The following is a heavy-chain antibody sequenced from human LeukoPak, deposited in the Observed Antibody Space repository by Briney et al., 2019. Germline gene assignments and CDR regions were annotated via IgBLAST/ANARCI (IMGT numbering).Heavy chain of an antibody. V-gene: IGHV3-11*04. CDR3: ATAPTEDGDGSSPGY. CDR1: RFTFRDHF. J-gene: IGHJ4*02. D-gene: IGHD4-17*01. Sequence: NPGGSLRLSCAASRFTFRDHFMSWIRQPPGKGLEYVSYISSSGSDTYYSDSVKGRFTVSRDNAKNSLFLQMNSLRAEDTAVYYCATAPTEDGDGSSPGYWGQGTVVTVSS. CDR2: ISSSGSDT.